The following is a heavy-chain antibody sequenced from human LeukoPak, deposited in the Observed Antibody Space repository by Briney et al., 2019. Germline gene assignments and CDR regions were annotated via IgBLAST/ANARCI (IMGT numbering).Heavy chain of an antibody. CDR3: TRDRGYCIKTSCRRRFDP. D-gene: IGHD2-15*01. Sequence: GAAVKVSCKASGYTFTGDYIHWVRQAPGQGLEWMGWINPNTGGTDFAQKFQGRVTMTRDTSINTAYMELSRLRSDDTALYYCTRDRGYCIKTSCRRRFDPWGQGTLVTVSS. J-gene: IGHJ5*02. CDR2: INPNTGGT. V-gene: IGHV1-2*02. CDR1: GYTFTGDY.